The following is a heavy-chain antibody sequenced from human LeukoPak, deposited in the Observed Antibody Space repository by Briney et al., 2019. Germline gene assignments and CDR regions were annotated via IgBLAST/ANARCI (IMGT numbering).Heavy chain of an antibody. Sequence: SETLSLTCTVSVGSISTYYWSWIRQPPWKGLEWIEYIYYSGSTNYNPSLKSRVTISVDTPKNQFSLKLSSVTAADTAVYYCARLREGSSNWFDPWGQGTLVTVSS. CDR2: IYYSGST. V-gene: IGHV4-59*01. J-gene: IGHJ5*02. CDR3: ARLREGSSNWFDP. D-gene: IGHD2-15*01. CDR1: VGSISTYY.